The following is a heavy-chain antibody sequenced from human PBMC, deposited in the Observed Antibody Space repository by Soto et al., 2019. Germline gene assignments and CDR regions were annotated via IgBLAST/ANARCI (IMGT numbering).Heavy chain of an antibody. J-gene: IGHJ4*02. D-gene: IGHD6-13*01. V-gene: IGHV4-4*02. CDR3: AAETEQLSNFDY. Sequence: QVQLQESGPGLVKPSGTLSLTCAVSGGSISSGNWWSWVRQPPGKGLEWIGEIYHSGSTNYNPSLKRRVTISVDKSKTQFSLKLSSVTAADTAVYYCAAETEQLSNFDYWGQGILVTVSS. CDR2: IYHSGST. CDR1: GGSISSGNW.